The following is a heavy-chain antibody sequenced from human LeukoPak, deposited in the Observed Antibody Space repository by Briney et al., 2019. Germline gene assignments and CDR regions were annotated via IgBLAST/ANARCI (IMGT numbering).Heavy chain of an antibody. Sequence: ASVKVSCKASGYTFTGFYMHWVRQAPGQELEWMGWINPNSGGTNYAQKFQGRVTMTRDTSINTAYMELSSLRSDDTAVYYCAREEVSVISDTCCSGLGYWGQGTLVTVSS. D-gene: IGHD3-10*01. CDR2: INPNSGGT. CDR3: AREEVSVISDTCCSGLGY. V-gene: IGHV1-2*02. CDR1: GYTFTGFY. J-gene: IGHJ4*02.